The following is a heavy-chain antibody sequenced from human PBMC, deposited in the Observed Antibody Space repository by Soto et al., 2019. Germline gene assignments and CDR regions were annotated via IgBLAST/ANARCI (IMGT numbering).Heavy chain of an antibody. V-gene: IGHV6-1*01. CDR3: ARGQFSAFDY. Sequence: QVQLRQSGPRLVRPSQTLSLTCDISGASVTGYRAYSVAWNWIRQSPSRGLEWLGRTYYGSKWNNDYVGSVKSRIKINLDTSKNQLSLQLSSVTPEDTAVYYCARGQFSAFDYWGRGTPVTVSS. J-gene: IGHJ4*02. CDR1: GASVTGYRAYSVA. D-gene: IGHD2-15*01. CDR2: TYYGSKWNN.